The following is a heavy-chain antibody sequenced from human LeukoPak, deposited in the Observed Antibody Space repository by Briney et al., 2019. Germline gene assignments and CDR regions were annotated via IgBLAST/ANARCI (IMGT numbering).Heavy chain of an antibody. CDR1: GFTFSSYA. CDR2: ISYDGSNK. D-gene: IGHD3-22*01. J-gene: IGHJ4*02. CDR3: ARAPYYYDSSGYFDY. V-gene: IGHV3-30-3*01. Sequence: GGSLRLSCAASGFTFSSYAMHWVRQAPGKGLEWVAVISYDGSNKYYADSVKGRFTISRDNSKNTLYLQMSSLRAEDTAVYYCARAPYYYDSSGYFDYWGQGTLVTVSS.